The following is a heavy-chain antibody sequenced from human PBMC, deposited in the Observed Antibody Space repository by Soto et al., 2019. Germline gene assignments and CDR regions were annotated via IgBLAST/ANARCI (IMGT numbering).Heavy chain of an antibody. Sequence: QVQLQESSPGLVKPSGTLSLTCAVSGASISNTKWWSWVRQPPGKGLEWIGEIFHSGSTNSNPSLKSRVTMSLDTSKNQFSLNLSSVTAADMAVYYCARRIYGDWYFDLWGRGTLVTVSS. CDR1: GASISNTKW. V-gene: IGHV4-4*02. J-gene: IGHJ2*01. D-gene: IGHD3-16*01. CDR2: IFHSGST. CDR3: ARRIYGDWYFDL.